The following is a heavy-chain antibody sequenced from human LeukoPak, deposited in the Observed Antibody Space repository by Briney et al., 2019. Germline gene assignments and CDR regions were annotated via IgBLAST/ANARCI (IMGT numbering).Heavy chain of an antibody. CDR2: ISGSGGST. Sequence: PGGSLRLSCAASGFTFSSYAMSWVRQAPGKGLEWVSAISGSGGSTYYADSVKGRFTISRDNSKNTVYLQMNNLRAEDTALYYCAKDEYSGYDGGYDYWGQGTLVTVSS. CDR1: GFTFSSYA. D-gene: IGHD5-12*01. J-gene: IGHJ4*02. V-gene: IGHV3-23*01. CDR3: AKDEYSGYDGGYDY.